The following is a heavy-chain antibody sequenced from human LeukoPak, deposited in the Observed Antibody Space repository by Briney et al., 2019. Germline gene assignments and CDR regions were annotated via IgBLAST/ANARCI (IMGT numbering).Heavy chain of an antibody. CDR2: FHTTGST. V-gene: IGHV4-61*02. CDR1: GGSIKSGNYH. CDR3: ARVSYYYYMDV. J-gene: IGHJ6*03. Sequence: PSQTLSLTCTVSGGSIKSGNYHWSWIRQPAGKGLEWLGRFHTTGSTNYNPSLKSRVTISVDTSKNQFSLNLNSVTDADTAVYYCARVSYYYYMDVWGKGTTVTVSS.